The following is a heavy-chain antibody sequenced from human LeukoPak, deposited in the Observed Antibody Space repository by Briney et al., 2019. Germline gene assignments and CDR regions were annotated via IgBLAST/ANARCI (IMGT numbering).Heavy chain of an antibody. Sequence: SETLSLTCTVSGGSISSYYWSWIRQPPGKGLEWIGYIYYSGSTNYNPSLKSRVTISLDTSKNQFSLELSSVTAADTAIYYCARGGVYNYGPSFFDYWGQGTLVTVSS. V-gene: IGHV4-59*08. J-gene: IGHJ4*02. CDR1: GGSISSYY. D-gene: IGHD5-24*01. CDR3: ARGGVYNYGPSFFDY. CDR2: IYYSGST.